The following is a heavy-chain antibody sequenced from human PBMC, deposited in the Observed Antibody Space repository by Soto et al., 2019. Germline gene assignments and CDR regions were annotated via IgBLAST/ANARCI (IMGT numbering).Heavy chain of an antibody. CDR1: GVSVRSYT. CDR3: ARDGMTTGDT. D-gene: IGHD2-21*02. Sequence: SETLSLTCIVSGVSVRSYTWSWVRQPANKGLEWIGRVFSSVSATYNPSLKSRVSISMDTPENRISLKLDSVTAADAGVYFCARDGMTTGDTWGPGALVTVSS. CDR2: VFSSVSA. V-gene: IGHV4-4*07. J-gene: IGHJ4*02.